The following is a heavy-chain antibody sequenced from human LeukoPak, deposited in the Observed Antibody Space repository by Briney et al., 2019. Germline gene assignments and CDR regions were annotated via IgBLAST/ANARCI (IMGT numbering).Heavy chain of an antibody. CDR3: ARVWYYYDSSGYSYGMDV. D-gene: IGHD3-22*01. J-gene: IGHJ6*02. CDR1: GDSIGTYF. CDR2: IYDRGTT. V-gene: IGHV4-59*01. Sequence: SETLSLTCSVSGDSIGTYFWHWVRQPPGKGLEWMGYIYDRGTTAYNPSLKRRVTMSVDTSTNQFSLKLSSVTAADTAVYYCARVWYYYDSSGYSYGMDVWGQGTTVTVSS.